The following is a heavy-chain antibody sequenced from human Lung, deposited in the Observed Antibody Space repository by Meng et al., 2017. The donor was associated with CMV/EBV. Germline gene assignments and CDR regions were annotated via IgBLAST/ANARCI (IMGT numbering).Heavy chain of an antibody. J-gene: IGHJ4*02. CDR1: GHSFTDYY. Sequence: ASVKVSXKDSGHSFTDYYIHWVRQAPGQGLEWMGWINPNSGGTNYAENFQGRVTMTRDTSISTASMELNRLRSEDTAVYYCARERFRTVRGLFSYWGQGTXVNVDS. V-gene: IGHV1-2*02. CDR2: INPNSGGT. CDR3: ARERFRTVRGLFSY. D-gene: IGHD3-10*01.